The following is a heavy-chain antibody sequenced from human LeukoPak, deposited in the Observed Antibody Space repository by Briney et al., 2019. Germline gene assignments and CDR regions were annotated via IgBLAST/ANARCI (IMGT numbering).Heavy chain of an antibody. CDR2: IYYSGST. D-gene: IGHD4-23*01. J-gene: IGHJ4*02. CDR3: ARVEYYGGNSEGFYFDY. Sequence: PSETLSLTCTVSGGSISSSSYYWGWIRQPPGKGLEWIGSIYYSGSTYYNPSLKSRVTISVDTSKNQFSLKLSSVTAADTAVYYCARVEYYGGNSEGFYFDYWGQGTLVTVSS. CDR1: GGSISSSSYY. V-gene: IGHV4-39*07.